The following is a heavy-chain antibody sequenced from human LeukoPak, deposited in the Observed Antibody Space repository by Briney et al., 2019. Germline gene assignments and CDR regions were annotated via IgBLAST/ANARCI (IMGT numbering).Heavy chain of an antibody. Sequence: PSETLSLTCAVYGGSFSGYYWSWIRKPLGKGLEWIGEINHSGSTNYNPSLKSRVTISVDTSKNQFSLKLSSVTAADTAVYYCARGGYYYDSSGYYYWGQGTLVTVSS. D-gene: IGHD3-22*01. CDR2: INHSGST. CDR1: GGSFSGYY. CDR3: ARGGYYYDSSGYYY. J-gene: IGHJ4*02. V-gene: IGHV4-34*01.